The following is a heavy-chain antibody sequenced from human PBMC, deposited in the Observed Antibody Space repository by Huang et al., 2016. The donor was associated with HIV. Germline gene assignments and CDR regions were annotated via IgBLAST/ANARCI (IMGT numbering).Heavy chain of an antibody. CDR3: ARLPGSITMIRGVITDPY. D-gene: IGHD3-10*01. J-gene: IGHJ4*02. V-gene: IGHV4-39*02. CDR1: GGSIRSDNYY. CDR2: IYYSGCT. Sequence: QLQLPESGPGLVKPSETLSLTCTVSGGSIRSDNYYWGWIRQPPGKGLEWMGGIYYSGCTSYNPSRRRRVTITVDTSKNHFSLRMRSVTAADTAVYYCARLPGSITMIRGVITDPYWGQGTLVTVSS.